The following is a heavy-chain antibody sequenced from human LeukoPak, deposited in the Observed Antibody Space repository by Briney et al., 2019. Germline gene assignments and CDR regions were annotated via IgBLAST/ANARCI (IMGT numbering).Heavy chain of an antibody. CDR1: GDSIRGYY. CDR2: INTSGST. V-gene: IGHV4-4*07. D-gene: IGHD1-14*01. CDR3: ARGNHLHWYFDL. Sequence: SETLSLTCTVSGDSIRGYYWSWIRQFAGKGLEWIGRINTSGSTNYKPSLKSRVTMSVDTSKNQFSLKLSSVTAADTAVYYCARGNHLHWYFDLWGRGTLVTVSS. J-gene: IGHJ2*01.